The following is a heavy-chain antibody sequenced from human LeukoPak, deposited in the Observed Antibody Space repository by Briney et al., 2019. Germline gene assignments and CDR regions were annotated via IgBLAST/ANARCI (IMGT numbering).Heavy chain of an antibody. CDR1: GGSISSSSYY. CDR3: ARHGERMATIRQYYFDY. CDR2: IYYSGRT. D-gene: IGHD5-24*01. Sequence: SETLSLTCTVSGGSISSSSYYWGWIRQPPGKGLEWIGGIYYSGRTYYNPPLKSRVTISVDTSKNQFSLKLSSVTAADTAVYYCARHGERMATIRQYYFDYWGQGTLVTVSS. V-gene: IGHV4-39*01. J-gene: IGHJ4*02.